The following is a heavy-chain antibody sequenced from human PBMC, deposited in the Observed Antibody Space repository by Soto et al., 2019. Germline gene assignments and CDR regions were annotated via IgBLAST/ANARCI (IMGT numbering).Heavy chain of an antibody. CDR2: IYYSGST. J-gene: IGHJ6*02. V-gene: IGHV4-61*01. CDR1: GGSVSSGSYY. D-gene: IGHD3-3*01. CDR3: ARVASDYYDFWSGYYPHYYGMDV. Sequence: TSETLSLTCTVSGGSVSSGSYYWSWIRQPPGKGLEWIGYIYYSGSTNYNPSLKSRVTISVDTSKNQFSLKLCSVTAADTAVYYCARVASDYYDFWSGYYPHYYGMDVWGQGTTVTVSS.